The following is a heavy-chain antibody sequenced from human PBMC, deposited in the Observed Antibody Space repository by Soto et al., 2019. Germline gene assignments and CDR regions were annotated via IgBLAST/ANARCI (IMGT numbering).Heavy chain of an antibody. Sequence: GASVKVSWKASGNTFTGYYMHWGRQAPGQGLEWMGWINPNSGGTNYAQKFQGWVTMTRDTSISTAYMELSRLRSDDTAVYYCARDGSGSYNWFDPWGQGTLVTVSS. CDR2: INPNSGGT. CDR3: ARDGSGSYNWFDP. CDR1: GNTFTGYY. J-gene: IGHJ5*02. D-gene: IGHD3-10*01. V-gene: IGHV1-2*04.